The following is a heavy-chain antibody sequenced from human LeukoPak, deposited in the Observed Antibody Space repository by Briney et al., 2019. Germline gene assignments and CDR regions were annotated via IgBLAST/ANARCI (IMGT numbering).Heavy chain of an antibody. V-gene: IGHV1-69*13. CDR1: GGTFSSYA. CDR2: IIPIFGTA. J-gene: IGHJ3*02. Sequence: GASVKVSCKASGGTFSSYAISWVRQAPGQGLEWMGGIIPIFGTANYAQKFQGRVTITADESTSTAYMELGSLRSEDTAVYYCARKALDAFDIWGQGTMVTVSS. CDR3: ARKALDAFDI.